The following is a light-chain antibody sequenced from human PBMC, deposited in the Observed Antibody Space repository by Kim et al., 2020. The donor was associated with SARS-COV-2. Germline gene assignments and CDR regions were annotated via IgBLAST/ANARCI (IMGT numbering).Light chain of an antibody. Sequence: VSPGESATLSCRASQSVGSNLAWYQQRPGQAPRLLMYGASTRAAGVPARFSGSGSGTEFTLTISSPQSEDFAVYYCQQYNRWPPYIFGQGTKLEI. CDR3: QQYNRWPPYI. CDR2: GAS. V-gene: IGKV3-15*01. J-gene: IGKJ2*01. CDR1: QSVGSN.